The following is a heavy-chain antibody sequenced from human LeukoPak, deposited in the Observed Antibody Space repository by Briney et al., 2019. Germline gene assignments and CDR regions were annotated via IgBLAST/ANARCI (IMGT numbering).Heavy chain of an antibody. CDR2: INPNSGGT. Sequence: GASVKVSCKASGYTFTGYYMHWVRQAPGQGLEWMGWINPNSGGTNYAQKFQGRVTMTRDTSISTAYMELSRLRSDDTAVYYCARKSSSPLQNYYYMDVWGKGTTVTVSS. CDR3: ARKSSSPLQNYYYMDV. J-gene: IGHJ6*03. CDR1: GYTFTGYY. D-gene: IGHD6-13*01. V-gene: IGHV1-2*02.